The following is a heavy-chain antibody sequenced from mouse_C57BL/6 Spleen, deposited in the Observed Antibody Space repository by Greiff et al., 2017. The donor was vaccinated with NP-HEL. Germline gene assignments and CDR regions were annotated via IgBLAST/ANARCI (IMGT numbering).Heavy chain of an antibody. CDR2: INPSNGGT. Sequence: VQLQQPGTELVKPGASVKLSCKASGYTFTSYWMHWVKQRPGQGLEWIGNINPSNGGTNYNEKFKSKATLTGDKSSSTAYMQLSSLTSEDSAVYYCARSPNYYGSSYGYFDVWGTGTTVTVSS. CDR3: ARSPNYYGSSYGYFDV. J-gene: IGHJ1*03. CDR1: GYTFTSYW. V-gene: IGHV1-53*01. D-gene: IGHD1-1*01.